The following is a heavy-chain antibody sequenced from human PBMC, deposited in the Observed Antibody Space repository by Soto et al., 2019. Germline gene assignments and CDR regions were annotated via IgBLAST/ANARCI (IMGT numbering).Heavy chain of an antibody. Sequence: SETLSLTCTVSGGSISSGDYYWSWIRQPPGKGLEWIGYIYYSGSTYYNPSLKSRVTISVDTSKNQFSLKLSSVTAADTAVYYCARARSPVKPWFDPWGQGTLVTVS. CDR3: ARARSPVKPWFDP. CDR2: IYYSGST. CDR1: GGSISSGDYY. J-gene: IGHJ5*02. V-gene: IGHV4-30-4*01. D-gene: IGHD3-10*01.